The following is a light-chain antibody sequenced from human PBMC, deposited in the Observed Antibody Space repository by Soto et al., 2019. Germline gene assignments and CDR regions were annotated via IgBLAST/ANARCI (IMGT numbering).Light chain of an antibody. Sequence: EIGLSLSPGAVSLYKGERATLSCRASQSVSNNYLAWYQQKPGQAPRLLIYDASNRATGIPARFSGSGSGTDFTLTISSLEPEDFATYYCQHYNCFSEGFGEGT. CDR3: QHYNCFSEG. CDR1: QSVSNNY. V-gene: IGKV3-20*01. CDR2: DAS. J-gene: IGKJ1*01.